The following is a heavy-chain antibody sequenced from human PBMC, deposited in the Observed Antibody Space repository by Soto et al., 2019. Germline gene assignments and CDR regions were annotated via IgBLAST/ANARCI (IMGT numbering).Heavy chain of an antibody. CDR1: GYTFTSYD. CDR3: ARGVADCSGGNCYPENFDY. CDR2: MNPNSGNT. D-gene: IGHD2-15*01. Sequence: ASVKLSCKASGYTFTSYDINWVRQANGQGLEWMGWMNPNSGNTGYAQKFQGRVTMTRNTSISTAYMELSSLRSEDTAVYYCARGVADCSGGNCYPENFDYWGQATLVTVS. J-gene: IGHJ4*02. V-gene: IGHV1-8*01.